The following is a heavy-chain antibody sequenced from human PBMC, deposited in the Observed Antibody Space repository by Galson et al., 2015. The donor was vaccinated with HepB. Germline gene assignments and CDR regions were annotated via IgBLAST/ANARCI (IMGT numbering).Heavy chain of an antibody. V-gene: IGHV4-31*03. CDR1: GDSFSSGGYY. D-gene: IGHD3-10*01. CDR2: IYYSGGT. CDR3: ARGNYYYGSGSSWYYYDY. J-gene: IGHJ4*02. Sequence: TLSLTCTVSGDSFSSGGYYWTWIRQHPERGLEWIGYIYYSGGTYYNPSLQSRVTISLDTSKKQFSLKLRSVTAADTALYYCARGNYYYGSGSSWYYYDYWGQGTLVTVSS.